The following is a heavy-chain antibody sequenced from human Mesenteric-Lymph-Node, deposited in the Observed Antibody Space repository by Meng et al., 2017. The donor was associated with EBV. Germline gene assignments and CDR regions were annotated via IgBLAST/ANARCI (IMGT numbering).Heavy chain of an antibody. CDR1: GLTFNIYD. V-gene: IGHV3-23*01. D-gene: IGHD4-11*01. CDR2: ISGSGGTR. Sequence: QLFHSGGRLVQPARALRLAGASSGLTFNIYDMNWVRQAPGRGLEWVSGISGSGGTRYYADSVKGRFSISRDNSGNTVYLQMNSLRVEDTAVYYCSNLPYSYWGQGTLVTVSS. J-gene: IGHJ4*02. CDR3: SNLPYSY.